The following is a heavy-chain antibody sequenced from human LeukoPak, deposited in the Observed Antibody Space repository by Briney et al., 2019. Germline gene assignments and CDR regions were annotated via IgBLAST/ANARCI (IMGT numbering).Heavy chain of an antibody. V-gene: IGHV3-9*03. Sequence: GRSLRLSCAASGFTFDDYAMHWVRQAPGKGLEWVSGISWNSGSIGYADSVRGRFTISRDNAKNSLYLQMNSLRAEDMALYYCAKASGDILTGSQLDYWGQGTLVTVSS. CDR1: GFTFDDYA. D-gene: IGHD3-9*01. J-gene: IGHJ4*02. CDR2: ISWNSGSI. CDR3: AKASGDILTGSQLDY.